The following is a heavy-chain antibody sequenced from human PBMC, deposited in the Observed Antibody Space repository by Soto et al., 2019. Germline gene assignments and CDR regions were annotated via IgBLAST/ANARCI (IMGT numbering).Heavy chain of an antibody. Sequence: EVQLVESGGGLVQPGGSLRLSCATSGFTFSDHYLDWVRQAAGKGLEWVGRSKNRGQGVATEYAASVQGRFTISRDDSKSSLYLHMNSLKPEDTAVYYCVLWVRGVIKYWGQGTLVTVSS. CDR3: VLWVRGVIKY. CDR1: GFTFSDHY. CDR2: SKNRGQGVAT. D-gene: IGHD3-10*01. J-gene: IGHJ4*02. V-gene: IGHV3-72*01.